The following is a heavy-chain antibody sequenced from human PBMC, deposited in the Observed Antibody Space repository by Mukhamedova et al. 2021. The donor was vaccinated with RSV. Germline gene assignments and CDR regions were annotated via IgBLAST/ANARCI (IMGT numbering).Heavy chain of an antibody. D-gene: IGHD6-13*01. V-gene: IGHV1-69*01. CDR3: ARDEGSSSTQAFDP. Sequence: GQGLEWMGGIIPIFGTANYAQKFQGRVTITADESTSTAYMELSSLRSDDTAVYYCARDEGSSSTQAFDPWGQGTLVTVSS. J-gene: IGHJ5*02. CDR2: IIPIFGTA.